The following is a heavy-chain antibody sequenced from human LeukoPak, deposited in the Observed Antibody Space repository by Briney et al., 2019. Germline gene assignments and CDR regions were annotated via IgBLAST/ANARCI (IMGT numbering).Heavy chain of an antibody. V-gene: IGHV3-23*01. Sequence: PGGSLRLPCTASGFTFSNYAMSWVRQAPAKGLEWVSGISASGGNTYYADSVKGRFTISRDNSKNTLYLQMNSLRAEDSALYYCAKEGVYYFYYMDVWGKGTTVTVSS. CDR1: GFTFSNYA. CDR2: ISASGGNT. J-gene: IGHJ6*03. CDR3: AKEGVYYFYYMDV.